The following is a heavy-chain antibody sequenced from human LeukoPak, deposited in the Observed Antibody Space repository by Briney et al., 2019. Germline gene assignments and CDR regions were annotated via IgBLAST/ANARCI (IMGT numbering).Heavy chain of an antibody. CDR1: GFTFSTHA. D-gene: IGHD5-18*01. J-gene: IGHJ4*02. V-gene: IGHV3-23*01. CDR3: AKDDGYV. CDR2: ISARGGSP. Sequence: GGSLRLSCAASGFTFSTHAMSWVRQAPGKGLEWVSAISARGGSPYYADSVKGRFTISRDNSKNTLYLQMNSLRAEDMAVYYCAKDDGYVWGQGTLVTVSS.